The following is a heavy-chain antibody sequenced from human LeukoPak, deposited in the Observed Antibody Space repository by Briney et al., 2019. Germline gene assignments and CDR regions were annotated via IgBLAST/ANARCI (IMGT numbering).Heavy chain of an antibody. CDR2: IFYSGIT. J-gene: IGHJ4*02. V-gene: IGHV4-59*08. CDR1: GDSVRSYY. CDR3: ARHGGSESLFDY. D-gene: IGHD3-10*01. Sequence: PSETLSLTCIVSGDSVRSYYWSWIRQPPGKGLEWIGYIFYSGITNYNPSLKSRVTISVDTSKNQFSLKLSSVTAADMAVYYCARHGGSESLFDYWGQGTLVTVSS.